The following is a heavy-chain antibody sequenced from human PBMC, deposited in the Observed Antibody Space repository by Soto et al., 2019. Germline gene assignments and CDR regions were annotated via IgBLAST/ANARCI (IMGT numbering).Heavy chain of an antibody. Sequence: PSETLSLTCTVSGGSISSYYWSWIRQPPGKGLEWIGYIYYSGSTNYNPSLKSRVTISVDTSKNRFSLKLSSVTAADTAVYYCARADDSSGYDAFDIWGQGTMVTVSS. CDR1: GGSISSYY. D-gene: IGHD3-22*01. J-gene: IGHJ3*02. CDR2: IYYSGST. CDR3: ARADDSSGYDAFDI. V-gene: IGHV4-59*01.